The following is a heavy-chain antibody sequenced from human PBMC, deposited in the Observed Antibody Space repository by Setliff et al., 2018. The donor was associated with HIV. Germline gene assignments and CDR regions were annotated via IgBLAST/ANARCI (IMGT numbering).Heavy chain of an antibody. V-gene: IGHV3-21*01. J-gene: IGHJ4*02. CDR3: ARSVRGALYFDF. D-gene: IGHD2-8*01. Sequence: SLRLSCAASGFTFSTYSMHWVRQAPGKGLEWVSSIDSSSTFIYYADSVEGRFTISRDNAKNSLYLQMNSLRGEDTALYYCARSVRGALYFDFWGQGTLVTVSS. CDR1: GFTFSTYS. CDR2: IDSSSTFI.